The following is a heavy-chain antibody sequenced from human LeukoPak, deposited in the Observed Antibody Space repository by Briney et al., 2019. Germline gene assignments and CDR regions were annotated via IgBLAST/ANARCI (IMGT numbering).Heavy chain of an antibody. Sequence: GGPLRLSCAASGFTFSSNWMHWVRQVPGKGLVWVSRISGDGSTIDYADSVRARFTIPRDNAKNTVYLQMNSLRAEDTAVYYCTRSVDYWGQGTLVTVSS. CDR1: GFTFSSNW. J-gene: IGHJ4*02. CDR3: TRSVDY. CDR2: ISGDGSTI. V-gene: IGHV3-74*01.